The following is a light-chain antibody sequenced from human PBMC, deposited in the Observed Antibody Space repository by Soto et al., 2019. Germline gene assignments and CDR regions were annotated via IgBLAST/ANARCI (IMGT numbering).Light chain of an antibody. CDR3: QQSYSTPT. Sequence: DIQMTQSPSSLSASVGDRVTITCRASQSISSYLNWYQQKPGKAPNLLIYAASILHSGVPSRFSGSGSGTDFTLTISSLQPEDFATYYCQQSYSTPTFGQGTRLEIK. J-gene: IGKJ5*01. V-gene: IGKV1-39*01. CDR2: AAS. CDR1: QSISSY.